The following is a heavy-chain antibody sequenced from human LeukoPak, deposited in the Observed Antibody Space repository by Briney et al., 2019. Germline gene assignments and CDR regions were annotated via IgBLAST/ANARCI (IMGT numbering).Heavy chain of an antibody. J-gene: IGHJ4*02. CDR3: TTTYYYDSSGLKHDY. D-gene: IGHD3-22*01. V-gene: IGHV3-23*01. CDR1: GFTFSSYA. CDR2: ISGNGYP. Sequence: GGSLRLSCAASGFTFSSYAMSWVRQGPGKGLGWVSAISGNGYPYYADSVKGRFTISRDSSKNTLYLQMSSLKTEDTAVYYCTTTYYYDSSGLKHDYWGQGTLVTVSS.